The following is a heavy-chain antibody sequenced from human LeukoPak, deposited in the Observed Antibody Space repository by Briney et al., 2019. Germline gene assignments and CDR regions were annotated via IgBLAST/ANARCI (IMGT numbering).Heavy chain of an antibody. CDR2: INHSGST. CDR3: ARVDSFDP. J-gene: IGHJ5*02. V-gene: IGHV4-34*01. Sequence: SETLSLTCAVYGGSFSGYYWSWIRQPPGKGLEWIGEINHSGSTNYNPSLKSRVTISVDTSKNQFSLKLSSVTAAGTAVYYCARVDSFDPWGQGTLVTVSS. CDR1: GGSFSGYY. D-gene: IGHD2-2*03.